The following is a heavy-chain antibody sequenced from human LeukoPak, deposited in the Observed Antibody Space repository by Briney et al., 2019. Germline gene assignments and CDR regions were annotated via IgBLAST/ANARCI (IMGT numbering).Heavy chain of an antibody. D-gene: IGHD1-20*01. CDR1: GFTFTSYA. CDR2: PTGDGNT. V-gene: IGHV3-23*01. J-gene: IGHJ4*02. CDR3: AKVKWKLTGYFDY. Sequence: GGSLRLSCAASGFTFTSYAMSWVRQAPGKGLEWVSVPTGDGNTYYADSVKGRFTNSRDDSKNTLFLQMNSLRAEDTAVYFCAKVKWKLTGYFDYWGQGTLVTVSS.